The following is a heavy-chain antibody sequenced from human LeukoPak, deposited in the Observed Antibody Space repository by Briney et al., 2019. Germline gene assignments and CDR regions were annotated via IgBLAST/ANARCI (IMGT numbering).Heavy chain of an antibody. D-gene: IGHD3-10*01. J-gene: IGHJ6*03. CDR1: NAFITSGSYY. CDR2: IYTNGST. Sequence: SQTLSLTCTVSNAFITSGSYYWTWIRQSAGKGLEWIGHIYTNGSTTYNPSLKSRVTVSVDTSKNQFSLKLTSVTASDTAVYYCATFLEASGSYYYYYMDVWGKGTTVTVSS. V-gene: IGHV4-61*09. CDR3: ATFLEASGSYYYYYMDV.